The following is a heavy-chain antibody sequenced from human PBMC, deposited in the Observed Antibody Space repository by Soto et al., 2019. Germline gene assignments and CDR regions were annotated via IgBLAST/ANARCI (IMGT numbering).Heavy chain of an antibody. V-gene: IGHV3-23*01. D-gene: IGHD1-1*01. CDR2: ISGSGGST. CDR3: AKVTSNWNDNHFDY. CDR1: GFTFSSYA. J-gene: IGHJ4*02. Sequence: GGSLRLSCAASGFTFSSYAMSWVRQAPGKGLEWVSAISGSGGSTYYADSVKGRFTISRDNSRNTLYLQMNSLRAEDTAVYYCAKVTSNWNDNHFDYWGQGTLVTVPS.